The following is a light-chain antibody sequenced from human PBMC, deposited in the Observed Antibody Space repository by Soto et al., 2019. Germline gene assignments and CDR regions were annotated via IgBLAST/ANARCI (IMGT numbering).Light chain of an antibody. Sequence: QSALTQPASVSGFPGQSITISCTGTSSDVGGYNYVSWYQHHPGKAPKLMIFEVSNRPSGVSNRLAGSESGNAGSLTISGGQTEVEADYDSRLYMMSSTLVVFGGGTKVIVL. J-gene: IGLJ2*01. V-gene: IGLV2-14*01. CDR3: RLYMMSSTLVV. CDR1: SSDVGGYNY. CDR2: EVS.